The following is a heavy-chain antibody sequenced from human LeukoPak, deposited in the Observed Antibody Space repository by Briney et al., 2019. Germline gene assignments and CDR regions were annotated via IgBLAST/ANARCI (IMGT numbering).Heavy chain of an antibody. CDR3: ARGQWLAPFDY. Sequence: PGGSLRLSCAASGFTFSSYSMNWVRQAPGKGLEWVSSTSSSSSYIYYADSVKGRFTISRDNAKNSLYLQMNSLRAEDTAVYYCARGQWLAPFDYWGQGTLVTVSS. CDR1: GFTFSSYS. CDR2: TSSSSSYI. D-gene: IGHD6-19*01. J-gene: IGHJ4*02. V-gene: IGHV3-21*01.